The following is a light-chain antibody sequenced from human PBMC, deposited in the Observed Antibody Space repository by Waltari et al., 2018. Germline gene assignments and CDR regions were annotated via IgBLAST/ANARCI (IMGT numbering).Light chain of an antibody. CDR2: GAS. CDR1: QSVTSGY. CDR3: QQYGSSPRT. Sequence: EIVLTQSPGTLPLSPGERAALSCRASQSVTSGYLAWYQQKPGQAPRLLIYGASSRATGIPDRFSGSGSGTDFTLTISRLEPEDFAVYYCQQYGSSPRTFGGGTKVEIK. J-gene: IGKJ4*01. V-gene: IGKV3-20*01.